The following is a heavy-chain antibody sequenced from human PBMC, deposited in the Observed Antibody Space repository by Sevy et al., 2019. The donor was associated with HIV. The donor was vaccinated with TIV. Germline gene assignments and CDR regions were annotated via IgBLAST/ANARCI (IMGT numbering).Heavy chain of an antibody. J-gene: IGHJ6*03. V-gene: IGHV3-9*01. Sequence: GGSLRLSCAASGFTFDDYAMHWVRQAPGKGLEWVSGISWNSGSIGYADSVKGRFTISRDNAKNSLYLQMNSLRAEDTALYYCAKDGIAAADRKYYYYYYYYMDVWGKGTTVTVSS. D-gene: IGHD6-13*01. CDR3: AKDGIAAADRKYYYYYYYYMDV. CDR1: GFTFDDYA. CDR2: ISWNSGSI.